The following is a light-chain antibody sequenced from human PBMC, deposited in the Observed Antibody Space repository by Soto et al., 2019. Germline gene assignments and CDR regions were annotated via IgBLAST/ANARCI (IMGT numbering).Light chain of an antibody. J-gene: IGLJ1*01. V-gene: IGLV2-14*01. CDR1: SSDVGGYSY. Sequence: AYGYGVARGGRRIFHTGNSSDVGGYSYVSWYQQQPGKAPKLVISDVSNRPSGVSDRFSGSKSGNTASLTISGLQTEDEADYYCASYTTSSTYVFGTGTKVTVL. CDR3: ASYTTSSTYV. CDR2: DVS.